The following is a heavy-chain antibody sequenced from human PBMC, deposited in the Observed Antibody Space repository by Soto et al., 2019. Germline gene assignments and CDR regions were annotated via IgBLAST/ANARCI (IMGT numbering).Heavy chain of an antibody. V-gene: IGHV3-23*01. Sequence: GGSLRLSCAASGFTISTYAMSWVRQAPGKGLEWVSAINGNGDRAYYAESVKGRFTISRDNSKNTVYLQMNSLRAEDTAVYYCAARSDAFDVWGQGTMVTVSS. CDR3: AARSDAFDV. CDR1: GFTISTYA. CDR2: INGNGDRA. J-gene: IGHJ3*01.